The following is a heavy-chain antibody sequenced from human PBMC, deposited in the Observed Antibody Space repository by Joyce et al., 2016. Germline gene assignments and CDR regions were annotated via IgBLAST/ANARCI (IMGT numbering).Heavy chain of an antibody. Sequence: QVQLVQSGGEVKKTGASVKVSCKSSGYTFTNYCISWVRQAPGQGLEWVGWISAYSCNTDYAPKFRGRVTMTTDTYTSTASMELRSLKFDDTAVYYCARVAAVAGSGRHWGQGTLVTVSS. CDR1: GYTFTNYC. D-gene: IGHD6-19*01. J-gene: IGHJ4*02. CDR2: ISAYSCNT. CDR3: ARVAAVAGSGRH. V-gene: IGHV1-18*04.